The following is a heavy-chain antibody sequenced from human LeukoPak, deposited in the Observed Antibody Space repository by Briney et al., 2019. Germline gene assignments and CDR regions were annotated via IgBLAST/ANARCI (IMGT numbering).Heavy chain of an antibody. CDR1: GFTFSSYW. CDR2: INNDGSST. Sequence: GGSLRLSCAGSGFTFSSYWMHWVRQAPGKGLVWVSHINNDGSSTSYADSVKGRFTISRDNAKNTVYLQMNSLRAEDTAVYYCARTFSTNYMDVWGKGTTVTVSS. CDR3: ARTFSTNYMDV. D-gene: IGHD5/OR15-5a*01. J-gene: IGHJ6*03. V-gene: IGHV3-74*01.